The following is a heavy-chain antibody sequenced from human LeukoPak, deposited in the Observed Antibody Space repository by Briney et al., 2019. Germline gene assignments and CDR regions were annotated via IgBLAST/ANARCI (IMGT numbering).Heavy chain of an antibody. CDR2: IYYSGST. CDR3: ASGGGSGTQWIVSYYGMDV. J-gene: IGHJ6*02. V-gene: IGHV4-39*07. D-gene: IGHD3-10*01. CDR1: GGSISSSSYY. Sequence: SETLSLTCTVSGGSISSSSYYWGWIRQPPGKGLEWIGSIYYSGSTYYNPSLKSRVTISVDTSKNQFSLKLSSVTAADTAVYYCASGGGSGTQWIVSYYGMDVWGQGTTVTVSS.